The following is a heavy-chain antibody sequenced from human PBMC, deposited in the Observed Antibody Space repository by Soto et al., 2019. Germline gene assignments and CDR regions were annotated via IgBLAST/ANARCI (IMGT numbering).Heavy chain of an antibody. J-gene: IGHJ4*02. CDR2: INPNSGGT. CDR3: ARETYYYGSGKGGVHDY. D-gene: IGHD3-10*01. V-gene: IGHV1-2*02. CDR1: GYTFTGYY. Sequence: ASVKVSCKASGYTFTGYYMHWVRQAPGQGLEWMGWINPNSGGTNYAQKFQGRVTMTRDTSIRTAYMELSRLRSDDTAVYYCARETYYYGSGKGGVHDYWGQGTLVTVSS.